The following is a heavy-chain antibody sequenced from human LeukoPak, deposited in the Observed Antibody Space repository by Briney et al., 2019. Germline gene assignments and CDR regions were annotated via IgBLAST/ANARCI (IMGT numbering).Heavy chain of an antibody. D-gene: IGHD2-2*01. CDR2: IYYSGST. CDR1: GGSISSYY. CDR3: ARAGDCSSTSCYYYYYYMDV. Sequence: SETLSLTCTVSGGSISSYYWSWIRQPPGKGLEWIGYIYYSGSTNYNPSLKSRVTISVDKSKNQFSLKLSSVTAADTAVYYCARAGDCSSTSCYYYYYYMDVWGKGTTVTVSS. J-gene: IGHJ6*03. V-gene: IGHV4-59*12.